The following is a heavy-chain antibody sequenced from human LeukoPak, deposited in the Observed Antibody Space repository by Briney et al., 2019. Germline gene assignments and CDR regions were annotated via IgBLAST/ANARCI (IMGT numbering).Heavy chain of an antibody. CDR1: GYIFSDFY. CDR2: INPNHGGT. CDR3: ARSYSGSYKLD. Sequence: ASVKVSCKASGYIFSDFYIHWVRQAPGQGLEWMARINPNHGGTNFAPKFQGRVTVTRDTSISTAYMELSRLRSDDTAVYYCARSYSGSYKLDWGQGTLVTVSS. V-gene: IGHV1-2*06. D-gene: IGHD1-26*01. J-gene: IGHJ4*02.